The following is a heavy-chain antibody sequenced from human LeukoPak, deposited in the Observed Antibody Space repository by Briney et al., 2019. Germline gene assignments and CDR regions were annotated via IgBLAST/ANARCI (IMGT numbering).Heavy chain of an antibody. CDR3: AREELHQLLSEHPLYYYYGMDV. CDR1: GYTFTGYY. J-gene: IGHJ6*02. D-gene: IGHD2-2*01. V-gene: IGHV1-2*02. CDR2: INPNSGGT. Sequence: ASVKVSCKASGYTFTGYYMHWVRQAPGQGLEWMGWINPNSGGTNYAQKFQGRVTMTRDTSISTAYMELSRLRSDDTAVYYCAREELHQLLSEHPLYYYYGMDVWGQGTTVTVSS.